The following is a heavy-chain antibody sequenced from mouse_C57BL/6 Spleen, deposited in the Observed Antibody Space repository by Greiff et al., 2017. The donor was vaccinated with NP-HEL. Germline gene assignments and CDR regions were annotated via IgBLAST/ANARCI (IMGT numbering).Heavy chain of an antibody. CDR3: ARSTTVVATSFDY. J-gene: IGHJ2*01. Sequence: DVQLVESGGGLVKPGGSLKLSCAASGFTFSDYGMHWVRQAPEKGLEWVAYISSGSSTIYYADTVKGRFTISRDNAKNTLFLQMTSLRSEDTAMYYCARSTTVVATSFDYWGKGTTLTVSS. V-gene: IGHV5-17*01. D-gene: IGHD1-1*01. CDR1: GFTFSDYG. CDR2: ISSGSSTI.